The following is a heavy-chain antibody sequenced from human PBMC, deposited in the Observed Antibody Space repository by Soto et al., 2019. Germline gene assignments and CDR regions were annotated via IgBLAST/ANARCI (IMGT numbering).Heavy chain of an antibody. V-gene: IGHV3-64D*08. CDR3: VKDLGYSSGWYC. J-gene: IGHJ4*02. CDR1: GFTFSSYS. D-gene: IGHD6-13*01. CDR2: ISSSGGCT. Sequence: GGSLRLSCAASGFTFSSYSMNWVRQAPGKGLEYVSAISSSGGCTYYADSVKGRFTISRDNSKNTLYLQMSSLRAEDTAVYYCVKDLGYSSGWYCWGQGTLVTVSS.